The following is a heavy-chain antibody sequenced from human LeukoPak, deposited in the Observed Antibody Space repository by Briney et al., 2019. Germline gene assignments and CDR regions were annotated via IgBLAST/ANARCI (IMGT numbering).Heavy chain of an antibody. D-gene: IGHD3-3*01. CDR3: ARDSGIFGVVTYYYYMDV. CDR1: GGSISSYY. J-gene: IGHJ6*03. Sequence: PSETLSLTCTVSGGSISSYYWSWIRQPAGKGLEWIGRIYTSGSTNYNPSLKSRVTMSVDTSKNQFSLKLSSVTAADTAVCYCARDSGIFGVVTYYYYMDVWGKGTTVTVSS. CDR2: IYTSGST. V-gene: IGHV4-4*07.